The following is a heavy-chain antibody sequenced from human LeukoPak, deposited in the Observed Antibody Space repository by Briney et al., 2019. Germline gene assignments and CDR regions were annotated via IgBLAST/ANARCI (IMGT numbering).Heavy chain of an antibody. CDR1: GYTFTSYA. D-gene: IGHD3-3*01. CDR3: ARDQDYDFWSGYGPHYYYYGMDV. CDR2: INAGNGNT. Sequence: GSSVKVSCKASGYTFTSYAMHWVRQAPGQRLEWMGWINAGNGNTKYSQKFQGRVTITRDTSASTAYMELSSLRSEDTAVYYCARDQDYDFWSGYGPHYYYYGMDVWGQGTTVTVSS. J-gene: IGHJ6*02. V-gene: IGHV1-3*01.